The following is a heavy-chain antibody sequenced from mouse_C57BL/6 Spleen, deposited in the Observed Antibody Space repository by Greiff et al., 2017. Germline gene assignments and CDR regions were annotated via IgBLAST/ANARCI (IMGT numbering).Heavy chain of an antibody. Sequence: EVQLQQSGPELVKPGASVKISCKASGYTFTDYYMNWVKQSHGKSLEWIGDINPNNGGTSYNQKFKGKATLTVDKSSSTAYMELRSLTSEESAVXYCARRGYYGSGYYYAMDYWGQGTSVTVSS. CDR1: GYTFTDYY. V-gene: IGHV1-26*01. J-gene: IGHJ4*01. CDR3: ARRGYYGSGYYYAMDY. CDR2: INPNNGGT. D-gene: IGHD1-1*01.